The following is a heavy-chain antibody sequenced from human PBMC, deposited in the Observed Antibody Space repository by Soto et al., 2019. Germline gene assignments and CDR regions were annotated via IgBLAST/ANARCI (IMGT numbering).Heavy chain of an antibody. CDR2: INHSGST. Sequence: SETLSLTCAVYGGSFSGYYWSWIRQPPGKGLEWIGEINHSGSTNYNPSLKSRVTISVDTSKNQFSLKLSPVTAADTAVYYCAGTLGYCSGGSCYSYYYGMDVWGQGTTVTVSS. D-gene: IGHD2-15*01. CDR1: GGSFSGYY. CDR3: AGTLGYCSGGSCYSYYYGMDV. V-gene: IGHV4-34*01. J-gene: IGHJ6*02.